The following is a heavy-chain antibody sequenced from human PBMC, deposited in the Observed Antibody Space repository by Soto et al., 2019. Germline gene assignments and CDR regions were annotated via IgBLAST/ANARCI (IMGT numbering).Heavy chain of an antibody. Sequence: SETLSLTCAVYGGSLTDYYWSWIRQPPGKGLEWIGEINDRGVTNYNPSLKSRVTISVDTSNNQFSLKMNSVTAADTAVYYFARGGGGPARYWGQGIPVTVSS. V-gene: IGHV4-34*01. D-gene: IGHD2-15*01. CDR3: ARGGGGPARY. CDR1: GGSLTDYY. J-gene: IGHJ4*02. CDR2: INDRGVT.